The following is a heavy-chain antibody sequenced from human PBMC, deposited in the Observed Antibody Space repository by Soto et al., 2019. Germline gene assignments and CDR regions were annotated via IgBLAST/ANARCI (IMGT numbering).Heavy chain of an antibody. D-gene: IGHD2-8*01. J-gene: IGHJ4*02. Sequence: EEQLVESGGGLVQPGGSLRLSCAASGFTFSSYWMHWVRQAPGKGLVWVSRINPGGSITTYADSVKGRFTISRDNAKTTLYLQINSLRGDDTAVYYCARVPTGKYGVWNYWGQGTLVTVSS. CDR1: GFTFSSYW. CDR3: ARVPTGKYGVWNY. CDR2: INPGGSIT. V-gene: IGHV3-74*01.